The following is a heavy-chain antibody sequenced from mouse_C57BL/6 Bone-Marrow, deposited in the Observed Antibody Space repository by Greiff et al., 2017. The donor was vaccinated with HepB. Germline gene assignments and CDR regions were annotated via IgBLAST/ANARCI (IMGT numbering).Heavy chain of an antibody. Sequence: EVQVVESGGDFVKPGGSLKLSCAASRFTFSTYGMSWVRQTPDTRLEWVSTISSGGSYTYYPDSVKGRFTISRDNAKNTLYLQMSSLRSEDTAMYYCARMGGNHPYYYALDFWGQGTSVTVSS. J-gene: IGHJ4*01. CDR3: ARMGGNHPYYYALDF. CDR1: RFTFSTYG. D-gene: IGHD2-1*01. CDR2: ISSGGSYT. V-gene: IGHV5-6*01.